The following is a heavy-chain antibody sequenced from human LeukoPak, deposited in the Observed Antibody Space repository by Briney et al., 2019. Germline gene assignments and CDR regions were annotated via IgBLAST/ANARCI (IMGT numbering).Heavy chain of an antibody. J-gene: IGHJ5*02. D-gene: IGHD1-26*01. CDR2: FDPEDGET. V-gene: IGHV1-24*01. CDR3: ATAGVGATGLHWFDP. CDR1: GYTLTELS. Sequence: ASVKVSCKVSGYTLTELSMHWVRQAPGKGLEWMGGFDPEDGETIYAQKFQGRVTMTEDTSTDPAYMELSSLRSEDTAVYYCATAGVGATGLHWFDPWGQGTLVTVSS.